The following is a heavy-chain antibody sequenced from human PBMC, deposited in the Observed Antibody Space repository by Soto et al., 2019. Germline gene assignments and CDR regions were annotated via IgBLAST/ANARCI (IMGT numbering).Heavy chain of an antibody. D-gene: IGHD4-17*01. CDR2: IYSSGST. CDR1: GGSISSGGYY. V-gene: IGHV4-31*03. Sequence: QVQLQESGPGLVKPSQTLSLTCTVSGGSISSGGYYWSWIRQHPGKGLEWIGYIYSSGSTYYNPSLKSRVTISVDTSKNHFSLKLSSVTAADTAVYYCARGALDYGDNNWFDPWGQGTLVTVSS. J-gene: IGHJ5*02. CDR3: ARGALDYGDNNWFDP.